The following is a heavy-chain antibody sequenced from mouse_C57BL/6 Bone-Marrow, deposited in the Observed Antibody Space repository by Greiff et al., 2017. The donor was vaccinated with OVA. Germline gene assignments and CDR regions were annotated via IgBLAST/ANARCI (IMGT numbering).Heavy chain of an antibody. J-gene: IGHJ4*01. D-gene: IGHD1-1*01. CDR1: GYAFTNYL. V-gene: IGHV1-54*01. Sequence: QVQLQQSGAELVRPGTSVKVSCKASGYAFTNYLIEWVKQRPGQGLEWIGVINPGSGGTNYNEKFKGKATLTADKSSSTAYMQLSSLTSEDSAVYFCARKSTTDPLYAMDDWGQGTSVTVSS. CDR2: INPGSGGT. CDR3: ARKSTTDPLYAMDD.